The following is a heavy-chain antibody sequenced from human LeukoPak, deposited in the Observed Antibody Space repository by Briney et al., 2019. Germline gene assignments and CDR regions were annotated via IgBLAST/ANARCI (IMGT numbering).Heavy chain of an antibody. Sequence: PGGSLRLSCAASGFTFSSYAMSWVRQAPGKGLEWVSAISGSGGSTYYADSVKGRFTISRDNSKNTLSLQMNSLRAEDTAVYYCAKDLAPDGLYELDFWGQGTLVTVSS. D-gene: IGHD5/OR15-5a*01. CDR1: GFTFSSYA. V-gene: IGHV3-23*01. CDR2: ISGSGGST. J-gene: IGHJ4*02. CDR3: AKDLAPDGLYELDF.